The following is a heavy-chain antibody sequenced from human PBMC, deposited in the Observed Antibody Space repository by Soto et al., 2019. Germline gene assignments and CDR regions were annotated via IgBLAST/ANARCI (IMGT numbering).Heavy chain of an antibody. CDR2: RFNSGLT. D-gene: IGHD2-15*01. J-gene: IGHJ6*02. CDR1: GFTVTSCDNY. Sequence: SESLSLSCTASGFTVTSCDNYWVRLRPPQGKGLEGIGSRFNSGLTYSNQSLKSRVTLSVDTSKNQFSVRLNSVTAADTAVYDCAPLSGSLSGPYGIHVWGQGTTVTVSS. CDR3: APLSGSLSGPYGIHV. V-gene: IGHV4-39*01.